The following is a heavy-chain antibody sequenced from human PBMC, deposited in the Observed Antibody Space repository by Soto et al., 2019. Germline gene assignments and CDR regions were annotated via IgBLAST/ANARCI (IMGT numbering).Heavy chain of an antibody. CDR1: GGSISSGSSY. V-gene: IGHV4-39*02. CDR3: ARDIEICLFCL. Sequence: SETVSLTCTVSGGSISSGSSYWGWVRQAPGKKLEWIASIHNGGSTYYNPSLKSRVTISVDTSKKQLSLNLASVTAADTAVYYCARDIEICLFCLWGQGNLVT. D-gene: IGHD2-15*01. CDR2: IHNGGST. J-gene: IGHJ4*02.